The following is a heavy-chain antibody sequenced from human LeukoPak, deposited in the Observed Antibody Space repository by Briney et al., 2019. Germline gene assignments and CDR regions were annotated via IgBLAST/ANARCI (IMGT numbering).Heavy chain of an antibody. Sequence: SETLSLTCTVSGGSISSYYWSWTRQPPGEGLEWIGYIYYSGSTNYNPSLKSRVTISVDTSKNQFSLKLSSVTAADTAVYYCARYVSGSSSFDYWGQGTLVTVSS. V-gene: IGHV4-59*01. J-gene: IGHJ4*02. CDR2: IYYSGST. D-gene: IGHD1-26*01. CDR1: GGSISSYY. CDR3: ARYVSGSSSFDY.